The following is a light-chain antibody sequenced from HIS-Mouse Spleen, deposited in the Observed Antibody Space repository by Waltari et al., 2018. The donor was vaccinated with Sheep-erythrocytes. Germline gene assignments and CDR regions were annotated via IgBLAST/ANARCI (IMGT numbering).Light chain of an antibody. CDR2: EGS. Sequence: QSALTQPASQPGQSITISCTGNSSDVGSYNLVSWYQQHPGKAPKLMIYEGSKRPSGVSNRFSGSKSGNTASLTISGLQAEDEADYYCCSYAGSSTPWVFGGGTKLTVL. V-gene: IGLV2-23*01. J-gene: IGLJ3*02. CDR1: SSDVGSYNL. CDR3: CSYAGSSTPWV.